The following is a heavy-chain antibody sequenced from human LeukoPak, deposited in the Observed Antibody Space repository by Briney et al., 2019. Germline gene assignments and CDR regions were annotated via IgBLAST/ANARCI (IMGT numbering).Heavy chain of an antibody. Sequence: SETLSLTCTVSGGSISSYYWSWIRQPPGKGLEWIGYIYYSGSTNYNPSLKSRVTISVDTSKNQFSLNPNSVTAADTAVYYCARATDYYDSSGYYYWGQGTLVTVSS. D-gene: IGHD3-22*01. CDR3: ARATDYYDSSGYYY. CDR1: GGSISSYY. CDR2: IYYSGST. V-gene: IGHV4-59*01. J-gene: IGHJ4*02.